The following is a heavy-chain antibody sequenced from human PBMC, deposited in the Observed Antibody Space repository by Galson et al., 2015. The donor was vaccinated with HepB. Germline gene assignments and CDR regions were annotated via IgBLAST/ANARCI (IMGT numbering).Heavy chain of an antibody. Sequence: SLRLSCAASGFTFSSYAMHWVRQAPGKGLEWVAVISYDGSNKYYADSVKGRFTISRDNSKNTLYLQMNSLRAEDTAVYYCAKNRGVVAATDLDYWGQGTLVTVSS. D-gene: IGHD2-15*01. CDR1: GFTFSSYA. V-gene: IGHV3-30*04. CDR2: ISYDGSNK. J-gene: IGHJ4*02. CDR3: AKNRGVVAATDLDY.